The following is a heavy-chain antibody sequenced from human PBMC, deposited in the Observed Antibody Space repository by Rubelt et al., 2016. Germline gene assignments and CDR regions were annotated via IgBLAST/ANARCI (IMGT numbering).Heavy chain of an antibody. J-gene: IGHJ5*02. V-gene: IGHV4-59*01. CDR3: ARVLNMVRGVTHWFDP. D-gene: IGHD3-10*01. Sequence: QVQLQESGPGLVKSSETLSLTCTVSGDSISTYYWSWIRQPPGKGLEWIGYISYRGSTNYKPSLKRRGTISVDTCKDQVSLKLSSVTAADTAVYYCARVLNMVRGVTHWFDPWGQGTLVTVFS. CDR2: ISYRGST. CDR1: GDSISTYY.